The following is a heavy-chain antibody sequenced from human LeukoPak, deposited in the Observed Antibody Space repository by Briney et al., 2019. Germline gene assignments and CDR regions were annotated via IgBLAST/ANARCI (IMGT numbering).Heavy chain of an antibody. CDR3: AREIGYYFDNHSSRLRGRFDV. D-gene: IGHD3-22*01. CDR1: GITVSTNY. CDR2: IFSTDKT. Sequence: GGSLRLSCVASGITVSTNYMNWVRQAPGKGLEWVSVIFSTDKTNYADSVQGRFTISRDPSKNTVYLQMNSLRGEDTAVYYCAREIGYYFDNHSSRLRGRFDVWGTGTTVIVSS. V-gene: IGHV3-53*01. J-gene: IGHJ6*04.